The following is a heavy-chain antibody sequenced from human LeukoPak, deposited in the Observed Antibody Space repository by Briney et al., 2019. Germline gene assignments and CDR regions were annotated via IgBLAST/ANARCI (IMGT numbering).Heavy chain of an antibody. D-gene: IGHD3-10*01. CDR1: GGSFSGYY. CDR2: INHSGST. Sequence: SETLSLTCAVYGGSFSGYYWSWIRQPPGKGLEWIGEINHSGSTNYNPSLKSRVTISVDTSKNQFSLKLNSVTAADTAVYYCARDLIVPDAMTGSGSYSTDYWGQGTLVTVSS. J-gene: IGHJ4*02. V-gene: IGHV4-34*01. CDR3: ARDLIVPDAMTGSGSYSTDY.